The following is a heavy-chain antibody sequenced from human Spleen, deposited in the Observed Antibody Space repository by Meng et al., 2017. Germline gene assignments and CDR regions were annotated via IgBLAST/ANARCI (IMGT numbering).Heavy chain of an antibody. D-gene: IGHD2-2*01. V-gene: IGHV3-30*01. CDR2: TSHDGSNK. J-gene: IGHJ4*02. CDR1: GFTFSSYV. CDR3: GVVPAAMVFDY. Sequence: QVQLVEPGGGVVQPGRSLRLSCAASGFTFSSYVMHWVRQAPGKGLELVSITSHDGSNKYYADFVKGRFTISRDNSKNTLYLQMNSLRAEDTAVYYCGVVPAAMVFDYWGQGTLVTVSS.